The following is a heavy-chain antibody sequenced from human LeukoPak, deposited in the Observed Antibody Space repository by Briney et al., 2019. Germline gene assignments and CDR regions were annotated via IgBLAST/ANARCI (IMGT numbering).Heavy chain of an antibody. CDR3: ARVAVSAYYYYYMDV. J-gene: IGHJ6*03. D-gene: IGHD6-25*01. CDR2: ISAYNGNT. CDR1: GYTFTSYG. Sequence: ASVKGSCKASGYTFTSYGISWGRQAPGQGPEWMGWISAYNGNTNYAQKLQGRVTMTTDTSTSTAYMELRSLRSDDTAVYYCARVAVSAYYYYYMDVWGKGTTVTVSS. V-gene: IGHV1-18*01.